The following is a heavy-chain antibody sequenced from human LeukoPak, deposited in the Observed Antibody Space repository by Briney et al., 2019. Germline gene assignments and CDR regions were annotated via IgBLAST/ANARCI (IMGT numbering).Heavy chain of an antibody. J-gene: IGHJ5*02. Sequence: SETLSLTCSVSGGSIRGYYWNWIRQPPGKGLEWIGYIYYSGSTNYNPSLKSRVTISVDKSKRQFSLNLTSVTAADTAVYYCARGGDYCNSFDPWGQGTLVSVSS. V-gene: IGHV4-59*01. CDR1: GGSIRGYY. CDR3: ARGGDYCNSFDP. D-gene: IGHD4-17*01. CDR2: IYYSGST.